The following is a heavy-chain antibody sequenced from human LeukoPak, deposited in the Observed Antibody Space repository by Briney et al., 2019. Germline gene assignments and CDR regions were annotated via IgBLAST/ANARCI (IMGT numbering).Heavy chain of an antibody. V-gene: IGHV1-3*03. J-gene: IGHJ5*02. CDR2: INAGNGNT. CDR3: ARDNSVRDEAWWFNP. CDR1: GYTFTSYA. D-gene: IGHD5-24*01. Sequence: ASVKVSCKASGYTFTSYAMHWVRQAPGQRLEWMGWINAGNGNTKYSQEFQGRVTITRDTSASTAYMELSSLRSEDTAVYYCARDNSVRDEAWWFNPWGQETLVTVSS.